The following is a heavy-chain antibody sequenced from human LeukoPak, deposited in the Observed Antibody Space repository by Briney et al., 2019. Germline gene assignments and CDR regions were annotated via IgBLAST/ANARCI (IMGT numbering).Heavy chain of an antibody. J-gene: IGHJ5*02. CDR2: ITSSSNSI. Sequence: GGSLRLSCAASGFTFSSYSMNWVRQAPGKGLEWISCITSSSNSIYYADSVKGRFTIPRDNAKNSLYLQMNSLRAEDTAVYYCASHSYGYNHWGQGTLVIVSS. CDR1: GFTFSSYS. V-gene: IGHV3-48*01. CDR3: ASHSYGYNH. D-gene: IGHD3-16*01.